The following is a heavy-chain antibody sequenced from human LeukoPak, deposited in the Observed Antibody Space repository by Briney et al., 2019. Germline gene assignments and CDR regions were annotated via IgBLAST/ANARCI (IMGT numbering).Heavy chain of an antibody. Sequence: PSETLSLTCSVSGDSVSSGSHYWNWIRQPPGKGLEWIGYIYYSGSTDYNPSLKSRVTISVDTSKNQFSLKLRSVTAADTAVYYCARDLMEAFDIWGQGTMVTVSS. CDR2: IYYSGST. J-gene: IGHJ3*02. CDR3: ARDLMEAFDI. D-gene: IGHD3-10*01. CDR1: GDSVSSGSHY. V-gene: IGHV4-61*01.